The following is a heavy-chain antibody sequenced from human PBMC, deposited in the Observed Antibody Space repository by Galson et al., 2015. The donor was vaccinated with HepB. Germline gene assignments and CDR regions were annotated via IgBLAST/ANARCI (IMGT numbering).Heavy chain of an antibody. D-gene: IGHD3-22*01. V-gene: IGHV1-8*01. J-gene: IGHJ4*02. CDR1: GYTFTSYD. Sequence: SVKVSCKASGYTFTSYDINWVRQATGQGLEWMGWMNPNSGNTGYAQKFQGRVTMTRNTSISTAYMELSSLRSEDTAVYYCARQFSYDSSGYYFADWGQGTLVTVSS. CDR2: MNPNSGNT. CDR3: ARQFSYDSSGYYFAD.